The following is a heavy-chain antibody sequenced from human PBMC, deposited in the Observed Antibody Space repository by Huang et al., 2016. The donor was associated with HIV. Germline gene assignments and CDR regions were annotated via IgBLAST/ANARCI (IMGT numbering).Heavy chain of an antibody. J-gene: IGHJ3*02. Sequence: QVQLQQWGAGLLKPSEILSLTCAVYGGSFSGYYGRWIRQSPGKGLKWSGEINHSGSTNYNPSLKSRLTISVDTSKNQFSLKLSSVTAADTAVYYCARERMMSWLDDHDAFDIWGQGTMVTVSS. CDR3: ARERMMSWLDDHDAFDI. V-gene: IGHV4-34*01. CDR2: INHSGST. D-gene: IGHD1-1*01. CDR1: GGSFSGYY.